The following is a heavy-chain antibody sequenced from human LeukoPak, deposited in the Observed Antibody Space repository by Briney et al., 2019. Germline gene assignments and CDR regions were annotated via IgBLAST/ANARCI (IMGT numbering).Heavy chain of an antibody. CDR3: ARQGVGGSGSYLYFDY. J-gene: IGHJ4*02. CDR2: IYYSGST. CDR1: GGSISSYY. Sequence: PSETLSLTCTVSGGSISSYYWSCIRQPPGKGLEWIGYIYYSGSTNYNPSLKSRVTISVDTSKNQFSLKLSSVTAADTAVYYCARQGVGGSGSYLYFDYWGQGTLVTVSS. V-gene: IGHV4-59*08. D-gene: IGHD3-10*01.